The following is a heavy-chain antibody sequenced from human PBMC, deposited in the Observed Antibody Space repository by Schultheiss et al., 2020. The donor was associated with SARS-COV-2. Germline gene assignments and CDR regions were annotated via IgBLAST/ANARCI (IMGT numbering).Heavy chain of an antibody. CDR3: ARDEGYGGDYMDV. Sequence: SETLSLTCAVYGGSFSGYYWSWIRQPPGKGLEWIGEINHSGSTYYNPSLKSRVTISVDTSKNQFSLKLSSVTAADTAVYYCARDEGYGGDYMDVWGKGTTVTVSS. J-gene: IGHJ6*03. CDR1: GGSFSGYY. D-gene: IGHD4-23*01. V-gene: IGHV4-34*01. CDR2: INHSGST.